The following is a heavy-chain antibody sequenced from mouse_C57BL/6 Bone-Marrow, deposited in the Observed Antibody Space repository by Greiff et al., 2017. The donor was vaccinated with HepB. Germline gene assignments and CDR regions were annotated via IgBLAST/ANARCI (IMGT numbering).Heavy chain of an antibody. V-gene: IGHV1-64*01. Sequence: QVQLKQPGAELVKPGASVKLSCKASGYTFTSYWMHWVKQRPGQGLEWMGKIHPNSGSTNNNEKFKRKATPTVDKSSSTAYMQLISLTSEDSAVYYCDYGKAMDYWGQGTSVTVSS. D-gene: IGHD2-1*01. CDR2: IHPNSGST. J-gene: IGHJ4*01. CDR1: GYTFTSYW. CDR3: DYGKAMDY.